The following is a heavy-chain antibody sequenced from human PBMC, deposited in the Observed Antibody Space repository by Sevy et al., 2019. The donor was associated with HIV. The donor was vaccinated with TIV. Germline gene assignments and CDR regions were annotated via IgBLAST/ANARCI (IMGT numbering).Heavy chain of an antibody. CDR1: GYTFTGYY. D-gene: IGHD2-2*01. CDR2: INPNSGGT. CDR3: ARDTSAPAAFDY. V-gene: IGHV1-2*02. Sequence: ASVKVSCKASGYTFTGYYMPWVRQAPGQGLEWMGWINPNSGGTNYAQKFQGRVTMTRDTSISTAYMELSRLRSDDTAVYYCARDTSAPAAFDYWGQGTLVTVSS. J-gene: IGHJ4*02.